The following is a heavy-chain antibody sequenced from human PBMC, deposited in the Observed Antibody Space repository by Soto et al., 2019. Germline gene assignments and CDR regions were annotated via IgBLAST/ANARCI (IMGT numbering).Heavy chain of an antibody. CDR3: ARRHLAVAVSPWFDP. CDR2: IDSSGEK. Sequence: QVTLKESGPVLVKPTETLTLRCTVSGLSITDSEMAVSWIRQPPGKALEWLAHIDSSGEKSYRTFLKSRLTISQDTSKSQIVLIMTNMDPADTATYYCARRHLAVAVSPWFDPWGQGILVTVSS. CDR1: GLSITDSEMA. V-gene: IGHV2-26*01. D-gene: IGHD3-16*01. J-gene: IGHJ5*02.